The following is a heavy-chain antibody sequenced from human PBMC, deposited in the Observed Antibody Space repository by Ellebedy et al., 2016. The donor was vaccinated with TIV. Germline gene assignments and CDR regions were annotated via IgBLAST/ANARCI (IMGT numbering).Heavy chain of an antibody. CDR3: ARVHPGSGSPLDI. CDR1: GGSVSGYY. D-gene: IGHD3-10*01. CDR2: VYYTGNT. J-gene: IGHJ4*02. Sequence: MPSETLSLTCTLSGGSVSGYYWSWIRQPPGQALEWIGYVYYTGNTNYNPSLKGRVTFSVDTPKNQFSLRLTPVTTADTAFYFCARVHPGSGSPLDIWGQGILVAVSS. V-gene: IGHV4-59*02.